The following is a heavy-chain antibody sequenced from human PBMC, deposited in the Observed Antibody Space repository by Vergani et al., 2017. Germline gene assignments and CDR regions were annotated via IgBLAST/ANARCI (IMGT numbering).Heavy chain of an antibody. Sequence: QVQLVQSGAEVKKPGASVKVSCKASGYTFTGYYMHWVRQAPGQGLEWMGWINPNSGGTNYAQKFQGRVTMTRDTSISTAYMELSRLRSDDTAVYYCAREELTNDSLTGYPTFGMDVWGQGTTVTVSS. CDR3: AREELTNDSLTGYPTFGMDV. V-gene: IGHV1-2*02. J-gene: IGHJ6*02. CDR1: GYTFTGYY. CDR2: INPNSGGT. D-gene: IGHD3-9*01.